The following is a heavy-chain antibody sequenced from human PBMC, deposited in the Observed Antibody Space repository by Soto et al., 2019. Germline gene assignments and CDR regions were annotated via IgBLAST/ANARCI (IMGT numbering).Heavy chain of an antibody. D-gene: IGHD6-19*01. J-gene: IGHJ4*02. CDR2: ISYDGSNK. Sequence: GGSLRLSCAASGFTFSSYAMHWVRQAPGKGLEWVAVISYDGSNKYYADSVKGRFTISRDNSKNTLYLQMNSLRAEDTAVYYCAELGVPGYSSGWDDYWGQGTLVTVSS. CDR1: GFTFSSYA. V-gene: IGHV3-30-3*01. CDR3: AELGVPGYSSGWDDY.